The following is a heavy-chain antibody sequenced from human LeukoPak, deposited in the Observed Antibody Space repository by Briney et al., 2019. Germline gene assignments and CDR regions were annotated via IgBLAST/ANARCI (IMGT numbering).Heavy chain of an antibody. Sequence: ASVKVSCKASGYTFTGYYMHWVRQAPGQGLEWMGWINPNSGGTNYAQKFQGRVTMTRHTSISTAYMELSRLRSDDTAVYYCARVSGSYYYFDYWGQGTLVTVSS. J-gene: IGHJ4*02. CDR2: INPNSGGT. D-gene: IGHD1-26*01. CDR1: GYTFTGYY. V-gene: IGHV1-2*02. CDR3: ARVSGSYYYFDY.